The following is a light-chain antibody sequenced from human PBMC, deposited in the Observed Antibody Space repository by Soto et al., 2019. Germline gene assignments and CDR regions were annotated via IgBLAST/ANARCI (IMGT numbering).Light chain of an antibody. CDR2: DVS. CDR3: CSYAGSSTYV. J-gene: IGLJ1*01. Sequence: SALTQPRSVSGSPGQSVTISCTGTSSDVGGYNYVSWYQQHPGKAPKLMIYDVSKRPSGVPDRFSGSKSGNTASLTISGLQAEDEADYYCCSYAGSSTYVFGTGTKVTV. V-gene: IGLV2-11*01. CDR1: SSDVGGYNY.